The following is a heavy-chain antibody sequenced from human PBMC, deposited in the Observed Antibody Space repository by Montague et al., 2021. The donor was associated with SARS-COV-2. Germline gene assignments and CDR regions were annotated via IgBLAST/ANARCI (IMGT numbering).Heavy chain of an antibody. V-gene: IGHV3-23*03. CDR1: GFTFSSSA. Sequence: SLRLSCAASGFTFSSSALSWVRQAPGKGLEWVSNIYGATGRTFYADSVKGRFTTSRENSKNTLYLQMNSLRAEDTAVYYCARETNWSYGSSFDYWEPGNPGHRLL. D-gene: IGHD1-26*01. J-gene: IGHJ4*02. CDR2: IYGATGRT. CDR3: ARETNWSYGSSFDY.